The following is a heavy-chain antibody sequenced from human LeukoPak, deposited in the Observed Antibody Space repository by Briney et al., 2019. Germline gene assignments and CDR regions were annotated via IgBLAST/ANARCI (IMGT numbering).Heavy chain of an antibody. CDR3: ARDRDYYVADY. J-gene: IGHJ4*02. CDR2: MQYDGSVE. V-gene: IGHV3-30*02. Sequence: GGSLRLSCVASGFSFSNYGTHWVRQAPGKGLEWVTFMQYDGSVEFYADSVKGRFTISRDNSKNTVYLQMTSLRADDTAVYYCARDRDYYVADYWGQGTLVTVSS. CDR1: GFSFSNYG. D-gene: IGHD4-17*01.